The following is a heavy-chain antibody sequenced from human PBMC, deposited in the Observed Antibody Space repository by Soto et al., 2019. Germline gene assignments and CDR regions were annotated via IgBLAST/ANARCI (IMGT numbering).Heavy chain of an antibody. V-gene: IGHV3-64*01. CDR2: ISSNGGTT. J-gene: IGHJ4*02. Sequence: EVQLAESGGGMVQPGGSLRLSCVASGFTFSSYDMHWVRQAPGKGLEYVSSISSNGGTTYYGNSVKGRFTISRDNSKNTLYLQIRSLIADDVAVYYCVRRVSGNYDYWGQGTLVTVSS. D-gene: IGHD1-7*01. CDR3: VRRVSGNYDY. CDR1: GFTFSSYD.